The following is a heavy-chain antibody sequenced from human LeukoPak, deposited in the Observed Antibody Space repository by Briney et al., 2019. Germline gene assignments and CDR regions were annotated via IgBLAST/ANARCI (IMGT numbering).Heavy chain of an antibody. V-gene: IGHV1-2*02. D-gene: IGHD3-10*01. Sequence: ASVKVSCKASGYTFTDYYIHWVRQAPGQGLEWMGWLNPNSGGTDYAQKFQGGVTMTRDTSISTAYMELSRVRADDTAVYYCARLNVVRGLYYFDYWGQGTLVTVSS. CDR2: LNPNSGGT. CDR3: ARLNVVRGLYYFDY. J-gene: IGHJ4*02. CDR1: GYTFTDYY.